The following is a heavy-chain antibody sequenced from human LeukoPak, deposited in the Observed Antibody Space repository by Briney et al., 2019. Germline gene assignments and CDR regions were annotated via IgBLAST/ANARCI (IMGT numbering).Heavy chain of an antibody. D-gene: IGHD1-26*01. CDR3: AKDGLSGSYPSYYFDY. V-gene: IGHV3-23*01. CDR2: ISGSGGST. CDR1: GFTFSSYW. J-gene: IGHJ4*02. Sequence: GGSLRLSCAASGFTFSSYWMHWVRQAPGKGLEWVSAISGSGGSTYYADSVKGRFTISRDNSKNTLYLQMNSLRAEDTAVYYCAKDGLSGSYPSYYFDYWGQGTLVTVSS.